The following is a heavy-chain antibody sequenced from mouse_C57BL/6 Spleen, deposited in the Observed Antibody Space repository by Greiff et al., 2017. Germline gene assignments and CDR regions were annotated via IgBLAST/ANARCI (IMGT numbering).Heavy chain of an antibody. D-gene: IGHD2-1*01. CDR2: FHPYNDDT. CDR1: GYTFTTYP. V-gene: IGHV1-47*01. J-gene: IGHJ3*01. CDR3: ARPYGNYENWFAY. Sequence: VKLVESGAELVKPGASVKMSCKASGYTFTTYPIEWMKQNHGKSLEWIGNFHPYNDDTKYNEKFKGKATLTVEKSSSTVYLELSRLTSDDSAVYYCARPYGNYENWFAYWGQGTLVTVSA.